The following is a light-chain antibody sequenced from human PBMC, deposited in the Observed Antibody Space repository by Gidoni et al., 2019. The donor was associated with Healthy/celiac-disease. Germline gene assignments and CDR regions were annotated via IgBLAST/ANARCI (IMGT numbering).Light chain of an antibody. J-gene: IGLJ1*01. CDR1: SSDVGGYNY. V-gene: IGLV2-14*01. CDR2: EVS. Sequence: QSALTQPASVSGSPGQSITIPCTGTSSDVGGYNYVSWYQQHPGKAPKLMIYEVSNRPSGVSNRFSGSKSGNTASLTISGLQAEDEADYYCSSYTSSSTDFGTGTKVT. CDR3: SSYTSSSTD.